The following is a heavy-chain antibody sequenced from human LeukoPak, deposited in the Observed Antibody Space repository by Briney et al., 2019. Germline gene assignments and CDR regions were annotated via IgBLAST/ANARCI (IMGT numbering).Heavy chain of an antibody. Sequence: PSETLSLTCTVSGGSISSSSYYWGWIRQPPGKGLEWIGSIYYSGSTYYNPSLKSRVTISVDTSKNQFSLKLSSVTAADTAVYYCARQDGSSWSFWCDYFDYWGQGTLAPSPQ. D-gene: IGHD6-6*01. V-gene: IGHV4-39*01. CDR1: GGSISSSSYY. CDR3: ARQDGSSWSFWCDYFDY. J-gene: IGHJ4*02. CDR2: IYYSGST.